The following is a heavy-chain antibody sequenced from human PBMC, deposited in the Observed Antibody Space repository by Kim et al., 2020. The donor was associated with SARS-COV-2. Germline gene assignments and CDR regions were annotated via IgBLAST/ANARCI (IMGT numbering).Heavy chain of an antibody. D-gene: IGHD6-19*01. Sequence: NPSLKSRVTISVDRSKNQFSLNLNAVTAVDTAVYYCARQGRGDGWYKAFDSWGQGIQVTVSS. J-gene: IGHJ4*02. V-gene: IGHV4-39*01. CDR3: ARQGRGDGWYKAFDS.